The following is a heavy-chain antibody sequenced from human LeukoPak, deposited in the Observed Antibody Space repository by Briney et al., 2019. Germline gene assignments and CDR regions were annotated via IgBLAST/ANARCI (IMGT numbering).Heavy chain of an antibody. CDR2: VSANGVYT. J-gene: IGHJ4*02. CDR1: GFTFSNYA. V-gene: IGHV3-23*01. CDR3: AKRMDRIMVKGAFDY. D-gene: IGHD5-18*01. Sequence: GGSLRLSCAASGFTFSNYAMSWVRQAPGKGLEWVSSVSANGVYTYYADSVQGRFTISRDNSKNTLYLHMSSLSAEDTAVYYCAKRMDRIMVKGAFDYSGQGTLVSVSS.